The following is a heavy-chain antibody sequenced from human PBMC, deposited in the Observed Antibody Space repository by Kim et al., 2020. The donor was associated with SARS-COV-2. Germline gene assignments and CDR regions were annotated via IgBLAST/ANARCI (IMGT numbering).Heavy chain of an antibody. CDR2: ISSSSSYT. Sequence: GGSLRLSCAASGFTFSDYYMSWIRQAPGKGLEWVSYISSSSSYTNYADSVKGRFTISRDNAKNSLYLQMNSLRAEDTAVYYCASGGSGSGYLWMHAFDIWGQGTMVTVSS. J-gene: IGHJ3*02. V-gene: IGHV3-11*06. CDR1: GFTFSDYY. D-gene: IGHD3-22*01. CDR3: ASGGSGSGYLWMHAFDI.